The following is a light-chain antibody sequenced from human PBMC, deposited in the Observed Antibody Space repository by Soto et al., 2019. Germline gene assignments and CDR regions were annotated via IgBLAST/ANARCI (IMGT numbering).Light chain of an antibody. J-gene: IGKJ1*01. V-gene: IGKV3-20*01. CDR3: QQYGSSLST. Sequence: EIVLTPSPATLSLSPGERANLSCRASQSVNRYLSWYQLKPGQAPRLLIYDVSNRASGIPARFSGSGSGTDFTLTISRLEPEDFAVYYCQQYGSSLSTFGQGTKVEIK. CDR1: QSVNRY. CDR2: DVS.